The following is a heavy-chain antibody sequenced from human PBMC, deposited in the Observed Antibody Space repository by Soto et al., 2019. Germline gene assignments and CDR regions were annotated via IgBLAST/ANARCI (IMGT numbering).Heavy chain of an antibody. J-gene: IGHJ5*02. V-gene: IGHV4-59*01. D-gene: IGHD6-25*01. CDR2: IHYSGST. CDR1: GGSISSYY. CDR3: ARGGVAARKGRWFAP. Sequence: SETLSLTCTVSGGSISSYYGGRIRQPPGKGLEWIGYIHYSGSTNYNPSLRSRVTISVDTPKNQFHLKVNSMIAADTAIYYCARGGVAARKGRWFAPWGQGTRVPVSS.